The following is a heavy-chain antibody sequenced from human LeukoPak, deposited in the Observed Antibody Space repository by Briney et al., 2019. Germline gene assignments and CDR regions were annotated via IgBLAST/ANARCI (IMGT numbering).Heavy chain of an antibody. V-gene: IGHV3-21*01. Sequence: GGSLRLCCAASGFTFSSYSMNWVRQAPGKGLEWVSSISSSSSYIYYADSVKGRFTISRDNAKSSLYLQMNSLRAEDTAVYYCAREDQYYDILTGYYDWYFDLWGRGTLVTVSS. D-gene: IGHD3-9*01. J-gene: IGHJ2*01. CDR2: ISSSSSYI. CDR1: GFTFSSYS. CDR3: AREDQYYDILTGYYDWYFDL.